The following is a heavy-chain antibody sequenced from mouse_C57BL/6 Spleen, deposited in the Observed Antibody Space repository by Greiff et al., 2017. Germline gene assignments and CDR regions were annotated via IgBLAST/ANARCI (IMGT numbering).Heavy chain of an antibody. Sequence: QVQLKQPGAELVKPGASVKLSCKASGYTFTSYWMHWVKQRPGQGLEWIGMIHPNSGSTNYNEKFKSKATLTVDKSSSTAYMQLSSLTSEDSAVYYCARRKDYDVDYYAMDYWGQGTSVTVSS. CDR2: IHPNSGST. CDR1: GYTFTSYW. D-gene: IGHD2-4*01. CDR3: ARRKDYDVDYYAMDY. V-gene: IGHV1-64*01. J-gene: IGHJ4*01.